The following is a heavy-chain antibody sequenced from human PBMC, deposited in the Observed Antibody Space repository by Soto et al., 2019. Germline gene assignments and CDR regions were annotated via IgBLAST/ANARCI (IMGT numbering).Heavy chain of an antibody. V-gene: IGHV3-30-3*01. Sequence: GGSLRLSCAASGFTFSSYAMHWVRQAPGKGLEWVAVISYDGSNKYYADSVKGRFTISRDNSKNTLYLQMNSLRAEDTAVYYCARHGYSYGGGYFDDWGQGTLVTVSS. CDR1: GFTFSSYA. D-gene: IGHD5-18*01. J-gene: IGHJ4*02. CDR3: ARHGYSYGGGYFDD. CDR2: ISYDGSNK.